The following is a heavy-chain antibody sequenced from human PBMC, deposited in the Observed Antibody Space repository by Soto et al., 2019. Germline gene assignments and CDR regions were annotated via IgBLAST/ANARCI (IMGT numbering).Heavy chain of an antibody. Sequence: ASVKVSCKASGYTFTSYAMHWVRQAPGQRLEWMGWINVGNGNTKYSQKFQGRVTMTRDTSKSTAFMELSSLTSEDTAVYYCARGPRNWGVDYWGQGTLVTVSS. CDR1: GYTFTSYA. V-gene: IGHV1-3*01. CDR2: INVGNGNT. CDR3: ARGPRNWGVDY. D-gene: IGHD7-27*01. J-gene: IGHJ4*02.